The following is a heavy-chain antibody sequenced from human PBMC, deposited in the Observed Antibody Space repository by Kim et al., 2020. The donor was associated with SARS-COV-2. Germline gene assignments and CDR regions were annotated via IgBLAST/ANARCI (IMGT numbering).Heavy chain of an antibody. Sequence: GGSLRLSCATSGFTFSDYYMNWIRRAPGKGLEWVSYISPGTSDTNYADSVKGRFTISRDNAKNLLFLQMTSLRAEDTGVYYCARDRWLPTLGGR. V-gene: IGHV3-11*06. J-gene: IGHJ2*01. D-gene: IGHD6-19*01. CDR2: ISPGTSDT. CDR3: ARDRWLPTL. CDR1: GFTFSDYY.